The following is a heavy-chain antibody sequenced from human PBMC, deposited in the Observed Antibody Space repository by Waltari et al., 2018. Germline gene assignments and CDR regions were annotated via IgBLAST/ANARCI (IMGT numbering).Heavy chain of an antibody. CDR3: ARDLGYDFSFYGMDV. J-gene: IGHJ6*02. CDR2: ISSSSSYI. Sequence: EVQLVESGGGLVKPGGSLRLSCAASGFTFSSYSMNWVRQAPGKGLELVSSISSSSSYIYYADSVKGRFTISRDNAKNSLYLQMNSLRAEDTAVYYCARDLGYDFSFYGMDVWGQGTTVTVSS. V-gene: IGHV3-21*01. CDR1: GFTFSSYS. D-gene: IGHD3-16*01.